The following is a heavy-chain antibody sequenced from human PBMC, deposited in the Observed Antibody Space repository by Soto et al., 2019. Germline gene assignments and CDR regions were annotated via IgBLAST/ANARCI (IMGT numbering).Heavy chain of an antibody. Sequence: SETLSLTCAVYGGSFSGYYWSWIRQPPGKGLEWIGEINHSGSTNYNPSLKSRVTISVDTSKNQFSLKLSSVTAADTAVYYCARGAVHSSRCNYMDVWGKGTTVTVSS. CDR1: GGSFSGYY. CDR3: ARGAVHSSRCNYMDV. CDR2: INHSGST. J-gene: IGHJ6*03. V-gene: IGHV4-34*01. D-gene: IGHD6-13*01.